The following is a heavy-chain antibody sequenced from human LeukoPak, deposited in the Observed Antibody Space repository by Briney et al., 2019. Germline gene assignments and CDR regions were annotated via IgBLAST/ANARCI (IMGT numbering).Heavy chain of an antibody. CDR1: GYTFTSYD. Sequence: GASVKLSCKASGYTFTSYDINWVRQATGQGLEWMGWMNPNSGNTGYAQKFQGRVTMTRNTSISTAYMELSSLRSEDTAVYYCARPISGYYYAFDYWGQGTLVTVSS. CDR3: ARPISGYYYAFDY. J-gene: IGHJ4*02. CDR2: MNPNSGNT. D-gene: IGHD3-22*01. V-gene: IGHV1-8*01.